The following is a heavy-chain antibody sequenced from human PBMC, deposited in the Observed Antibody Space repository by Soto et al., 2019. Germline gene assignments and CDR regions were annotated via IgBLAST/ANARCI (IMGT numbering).Heavy chain of an antibody. D-gene: IGHD1-1*01. CDR2: LNPSGGST. J-gene: IGHJ4*02. CDR3: ARNDKSGLDY. Sequence: QVQLVQSGAEVKKPGASMKVSCKASGYIFTSYYIHWVRQAPGQGLEWMGFLNPSGGSTSYAQTFQGRVTMTRDKSTSTVYMDLSSLRSEDTAVYFCARNDKSGLDYWGQGTLVTVAS. CDR1: GYIFTSYY. V-gene: IGHV1-46*01.